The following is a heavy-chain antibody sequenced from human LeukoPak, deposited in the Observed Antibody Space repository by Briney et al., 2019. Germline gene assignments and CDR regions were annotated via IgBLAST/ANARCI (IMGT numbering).Heavy chain of an antibody. CDR3: ARPRMAIAAAGTSWFDP. Sequence: GASVKVSCKASGYTFTSYGISWVRQAPGQGLEWMGWISAYNGNTNYAQKLQGRVTMTTDTSTSTAYMELRSLRSDDTAVYYCARPRMAIAAAGTSWFDPWGQGTLVTVSS. J-gene: IGHJ5*02. CDR1: GYTFTSYG. D-gene: IGHD6-13*01. CDR2: ISAYNGNT. V-gene: IGHV1-18*01.